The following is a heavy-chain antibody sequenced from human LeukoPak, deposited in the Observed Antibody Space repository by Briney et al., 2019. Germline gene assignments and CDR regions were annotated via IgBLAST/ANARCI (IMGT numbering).Heavy chain of an antibody. CDR1: GLSFSSYG. J-gene: IGHJ4*02. D-gene: IGHD5-18*01. CDR3: AKDEGNTALFTHYFDY. Sequence: GRSLRLSCAASGLSFSSYGMHWVRQAPGKGLEWVAIVSNDGSTKYYADSVKGRFTISRDNSKNTLYLQMDSLRAEDSAVYYCAKDEGNTALFTHYFDYWGQGTLVTVSS. CDR2: VSNDGSTK. V-gene: IGHV3-30*18.